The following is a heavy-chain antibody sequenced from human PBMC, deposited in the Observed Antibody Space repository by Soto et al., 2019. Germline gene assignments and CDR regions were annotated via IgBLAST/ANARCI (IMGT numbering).Heavy chain of an antibody. Sequence: GGSLRLSCVASGFTFSSYAMSWVRQAPGKGLEWVSAISGSGGSTYYADSVKGRFTISRDNSKNTLYLQMNSLRAEDTAVYYCAKYGGVGLRPQEEFDYWAQRTLVPGSS. CDR3: AKYGGVGLRPQEEFDY. D-gene: IGHD1-26*01. CDR2: ISGSGGST. V-gene: IGHV3-23*01. CDR1: GFTFSSYA. J-gene: IGHJ4*02.